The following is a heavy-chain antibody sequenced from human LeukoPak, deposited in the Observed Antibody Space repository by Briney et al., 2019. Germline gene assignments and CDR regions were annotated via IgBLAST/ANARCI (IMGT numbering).Heavy chain of an antibody. D-gene: IGHD3-16*01. CDR3: ARDLYGDYFDY. Sequence: GASVKVSCKASGYAFTRYGMHWVRQAPGQRLEWMGWINAGNENTKYLQKFQGRVSITRDTSASTAYMELSSLTSGDTAVYYGARDLYGDYFDYWGQGTLVTVSS. CDR2: INAGNENT. V-gene: IGHV1-3*01. CDR1: GYAFTRYG. J-gene: IGHJ4*02.